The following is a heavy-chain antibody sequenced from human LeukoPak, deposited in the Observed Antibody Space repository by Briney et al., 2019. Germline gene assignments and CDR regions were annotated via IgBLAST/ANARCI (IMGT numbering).Heavy chain of an antibody. CDR3: ARVPPRGYSYGYAFDI. CDR1: GDSVSSNSAA. D-gene: IGHD5-18*01. V-gene: IGHV6-1*01. J-gene: IGHJ3*02. Sequence: SQTLSLTCAISGDSVSSNSAAWNWIRQSPSRGLEWLGRTYYRSKWYNDYAVSVKSRIIINPDTSKNQFSLQLNSVTPEDTAVYYCARVPPRGYSYGYAFDIWGQGTMVTVSS. CDR2: TYYRSKWYN.